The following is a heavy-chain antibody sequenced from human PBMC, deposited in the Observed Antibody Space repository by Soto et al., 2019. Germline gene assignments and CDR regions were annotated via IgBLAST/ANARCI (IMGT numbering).Heavy chain of an antibody. D-gene: IGHD2-8*01. CDR3: ARGDSTDCSNGVCSFFYNHDMDV. Sequence: ASVKVSCKASGYSFTDYHIHWVRQAPGQGLEWLGRINPKSGGTSTAQKLQGWVTMTTDTSNSTASMGLIRLTSDDTGIYYCARGDSTDCSNGVCSFFYNHDMDVWGQGTTVTVS. J-gene: IGHJ6*02. V-gene: IGHV1-2*04. CDR1: GYSFTDYH. CDR2: INPKSGGT.